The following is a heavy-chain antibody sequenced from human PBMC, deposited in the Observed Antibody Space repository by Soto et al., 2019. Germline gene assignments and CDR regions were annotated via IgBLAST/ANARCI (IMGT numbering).Heavy chain of an antibody. V-gene: IGHV4-59*12. CDR3: ARVQDY. J-gene: IGHJ1*01. Sequence: SETLSLTCTVSGASISVYSWSWIRQPPGKGLEWIGYIYHSASTYYNPSLKSRVTISVDRSKNQLSLKLSSVTAADTAVYYCARVQDYWGQGTLVIVSS. D-gene: IGHD2-15*01. CDR2: IYHSAST. CDR1: GASISVYS.